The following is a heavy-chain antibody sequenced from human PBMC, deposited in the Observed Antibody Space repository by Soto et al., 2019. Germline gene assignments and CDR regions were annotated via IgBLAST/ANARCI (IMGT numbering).Heavy chain of an antibody. CDR1: DGSIISYY. J-gene: IGHJ4*02. V-gene: IGHV4-59*01. CDR3: ARDRSALLN. CDR2: IYYSGST. Sequence: SETLSLTCTVSDGSIISYYWSWIRQPPGKGLEWIGYIYYSGSTKYNPSLKSRVTISVDTSKNQFSLKLSSVTAADTAAYYCARDRSALLNWGQRTLVTVSS.